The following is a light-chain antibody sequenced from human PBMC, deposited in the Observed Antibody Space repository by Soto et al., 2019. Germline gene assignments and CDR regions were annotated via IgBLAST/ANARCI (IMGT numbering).Light chain of an antibody. J-gene: IGLJ1*01. CDR1: STDVGDSNH. Sequence: LSQPGSVSGSPGQAIAISCTGTSTDVGDSNHVSWYQHHPGKAPKLIIYEVSYRPSGVSNRFSGSKSAYTASLTISGLQAEDEADYYCNSQTTSGIRVFGTGTKVTVL. V-gene: IGLV2-14*01. CDR2: EVS. CDR3: NSQTTSGIRV.